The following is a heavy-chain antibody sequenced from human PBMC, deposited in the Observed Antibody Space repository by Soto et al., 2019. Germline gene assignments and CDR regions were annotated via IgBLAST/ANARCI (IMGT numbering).Heavy chain of an antibody. J-gene: IGHJ4*02. V-gene: IGHV4-59*01. CDR1: GGSISSYY. D-gene: IGHD6-13*01. CDR3: ARGVLHSSSWFDY. Sequence: SETLSLTCTVSGGSISSYYWSWIRQPPGKGLEWIGYIYYSGSTNYNPSLKSRVTISVDTSKNQFSLKLSSVTAADTAVYYCARGVLHSSSWFDYWGQGTLVTVSS. CDR2: IYYSGST.